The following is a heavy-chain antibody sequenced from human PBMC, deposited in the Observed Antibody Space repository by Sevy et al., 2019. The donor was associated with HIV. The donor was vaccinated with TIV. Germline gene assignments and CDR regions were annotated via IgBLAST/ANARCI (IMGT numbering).Heavy chain of an antibody. CDR3: AREGCTRPHDY. CDR1: GFNFNIYS. CDR2: LSFGCGKI. D-gene: IGHD2-8*01. J-gene: IGHJ4*02. Sequence: GGPLRLSCAVSGFNFNIYSMSWVRQAPGKGLEWVSTLSFGCGKINYADSVKGRFSISRDDSKNTLCLQMNSLRAEDTAVYFCAREGCTRPHDYWGQGTLVTVSS. V-gene: IGHV3-23*01.